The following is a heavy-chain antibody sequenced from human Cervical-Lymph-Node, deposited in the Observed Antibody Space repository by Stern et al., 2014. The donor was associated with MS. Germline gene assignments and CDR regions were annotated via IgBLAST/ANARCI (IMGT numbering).Heavy chain of an antibody. CDR2: ISAYNGNT. J-gene: IGHJ5*02. V-gene: IGHV1-18*04. CDR1: GYTFTSYG. D-gene: IGHD2-15*01. CDR3: ARTKTKDIVVVVAASSDWFDP. Sequence: VQLEESGAEVKKPGASVKVSCKASGYTFTSYGISWVRQAPGQGLEWMGWISAYNGNTNYAQKLQGRVTMTTDTSTSTAYMELRSLRSDDTAVYYCARTKTKDIVVVVAASSDWFDPWGQGTLVTVSS.